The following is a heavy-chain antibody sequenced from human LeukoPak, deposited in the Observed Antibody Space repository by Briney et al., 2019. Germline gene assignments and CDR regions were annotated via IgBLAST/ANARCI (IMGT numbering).Heavy chain of an antibody. CDR2: INPNSGGT. CDR3: AITYDFWSGYYLGPDY. CDR1: GYTFTGYY. V-gene: IGHV1-2*02. J-gene: IGHJ4*02. Sequence: GASVKVSCKASGYTFTGYYMHWVRQAPGQGLEWMGWINPNSGGTNYAQKFQGRVTMTRVTSISTAYMELSRLRSDDTAVYYCAITYDFWSGYYLGPDYWGQGTLVTVSS. D-gene: IGHD3-3*01.